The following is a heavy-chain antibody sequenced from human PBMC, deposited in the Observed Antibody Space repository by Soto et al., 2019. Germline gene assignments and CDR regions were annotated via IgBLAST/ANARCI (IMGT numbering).Heavy chain of an antibody. Sequence: PGGSLRLSCAASGFTFSSYWMNWVRQAPGKGLEWVANIKQDGSEKYYVDSVKGRFTISRDNAKNSLYLQMNSLRAEDTAVYYCARPYYDSSGYRRALGYWGQGTLVTVSS. D-gene: IGHD3-22*01. CDR1: GFTFSSYW. CDR3: ARPYYDSSGYRRALGY. CDR2: IKQDGSEK. V-gene: IGHV3-7*03. J-gene: IGHJ4*02.